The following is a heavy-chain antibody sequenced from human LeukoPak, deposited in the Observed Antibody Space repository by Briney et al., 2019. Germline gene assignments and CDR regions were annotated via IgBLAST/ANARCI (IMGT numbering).Heavy chain of an antibody. CDR1: GFTFDDYA. V-gene: IGHV3-23*01. J-gene: IGHJ4*02. D-gene: IGHD1-1*01. CDR2: ISPGGGTT. CDR3: AKSRSGSANWALRIFDN. Sequence: GGSLRLSCAASGFTFDDYAMHWVRQSPARGLEWVASISPGGGTTYYADYVKGRFTISRDNSNNSLFVQMNSLRVEDTAVYFCAKSRSGSANWALRIFDNWGQGTLVTVSS.